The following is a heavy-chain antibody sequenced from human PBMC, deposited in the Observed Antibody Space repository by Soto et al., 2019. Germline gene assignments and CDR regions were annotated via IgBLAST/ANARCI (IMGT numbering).Heavy chain of an antibody. Sequence: QVQLQESGPGLVKPSQTLSLTCTVSGGSISSGGYYWSWIRQHPGKGLEGIGYIYYSGSTYYNPSLKSRVTISVDTSKNQFSLKLSSVTAADTAVYYCARGGGNDYVWGSYRYTGLDYWGQGTLVTVSS. CDR2: IYYSGST. CDR1: GGSISSGGYY. V-gene: IGHV4-31*03. CDR3: ARGGGNDYVWGSYRYTGLDY. D-gene: IGHD3-16*02. J-gene: IGHJ4*02.